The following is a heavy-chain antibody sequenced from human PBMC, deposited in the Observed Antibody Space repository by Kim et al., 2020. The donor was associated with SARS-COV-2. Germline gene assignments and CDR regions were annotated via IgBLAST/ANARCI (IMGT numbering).Heavy chain of an antibody. J-gene: IGHJ3*02. CDR2: IGWNSENI. D-gene: IGHD4-4*01. Sequence: GGSLRLSCAASGFRFEDYAMHWVRRGPGKGLEWVSGIGWNSENIGYADSVKGRFTISRDNAKNSLYLQMNSLRAEDTAFYYCTKDLEEMATVVAFDIWGQGTLVTVSS. CDR1: GFRFEDYA. CDR3: TKDLEEMATVVAFDI. V-gene: IGHV3-9*01.